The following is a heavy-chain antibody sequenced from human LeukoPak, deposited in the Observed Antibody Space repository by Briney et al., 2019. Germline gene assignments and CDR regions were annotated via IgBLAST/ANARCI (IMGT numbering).Heavy chain of an antibody. CDR3: ARESGYSNADY. V-gene: IGHV3-21*04. J-gene: IGHJ4*02. D-gene: IGHD4-11*01. Sequence: GGSLRLSCAASGFTFGSHTMNWVRQAPGKGLVWVSCISSSSSYTYYADSVKGRFTISRDNAKNSLYLQMNSLRAEDTAVYYCARESGYSNADYWGQGTQVTVSS. CDR1: GFTFGSHT. CDR2: ISSSSSYT.